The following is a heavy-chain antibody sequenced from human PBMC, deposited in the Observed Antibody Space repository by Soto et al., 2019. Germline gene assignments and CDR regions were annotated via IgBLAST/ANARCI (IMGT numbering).Heavy chain of an antibody. CDR3: AKGSLYFYH. J-gene: IGHJ4*02. Sequence: SETLSLTCTVSGDSISGGGHYWSWIRQHPGKGLEWVGHIYYSGTTYYNPSLKSRITMSVDTSKNQLSLKLNSVTAADTAVYYCAKGSLYFYHWGQGTLVTVSS. V-gene: IGHV4-31*03. CDR2: IYYSGTT. CDR1: GDSISGGGHY.